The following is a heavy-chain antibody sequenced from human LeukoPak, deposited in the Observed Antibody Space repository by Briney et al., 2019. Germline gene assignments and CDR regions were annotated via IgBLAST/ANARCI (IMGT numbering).Heavy chain of an antibody. Sequence: PGGSLRLSCAASGFTFSSYGMHWVRQAPGKGLEWVAVISYDGSNEYYADSVKGRFTISRDNSKNTLYLQMNSLRAEDTAVYYCAKMDYYGSGSSNWGQGTLVTVSS. J-gene: IGHJ4*02. CDR1: GFTFSSYG. V-gene: IGHV3-30*18. D-gene: IGHD3-10*01. CDR3: AKMDYYGSGSSN. CDR2: ISYDGSNE.